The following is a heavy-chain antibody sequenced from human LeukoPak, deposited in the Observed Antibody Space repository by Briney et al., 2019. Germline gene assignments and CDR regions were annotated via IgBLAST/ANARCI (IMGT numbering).Heavy chain of an antibody. V-gene: IGHV3-74*01. Sequence: GGSLRLSCAASGFTLSSYSMNWVRQAPGKGLVWVSHIHSDGSRTSYTDSVKGRFSISRDNAKNTVPLQMNSLRAEDTAIYYCARGGVGSFDIWGQGTVVTVSP. J-gene: IGHJ3*02. CDR2: IHSDGSRT. CDR3: ARGGVGSFDI. CDR1: GFTLSSYS. D-gene: IGHD2-8*01.